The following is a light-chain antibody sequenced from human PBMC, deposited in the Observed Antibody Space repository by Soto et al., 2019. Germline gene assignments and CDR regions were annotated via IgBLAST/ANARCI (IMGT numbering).Light chain of an antibody. CDR3: QQYGSSPPIT. CDR1: QSVSSS. J-gene: IGKJ5*01. V-gene: IGKV3-20*01. CDR2: GAS. Sequence: EIMMTQSPATLSVSPGERATLSCRASQSVSSSLAWYQQKPGQAPRLLIYGASTRATGIPARFSGSGSGTDFTLTISRLEPEDFAVYYCQQYGSSPPITFGQGTRLEI.